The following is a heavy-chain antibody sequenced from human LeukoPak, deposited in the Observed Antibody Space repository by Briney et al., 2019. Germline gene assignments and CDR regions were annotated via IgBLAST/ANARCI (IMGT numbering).Heavy chain of an antibody. Sequence: SETLSLTCTVSGGSISSGGYYWSWIRQHPGKGLEWIGYIYYSGSTYYNPSLKRRVTISADTSRNQFSLKLTSVTAADTAVYFCAGKRITVATSRSDYWGQGTLVTVSP. CDR2: IYYSGST. CDR1: GGSISSGGYY. J-gene: IGHJ4*02. D-gene: IGHD3-16*01. V-gene: IGHV4-31*03. CDR3: AGKRITVATSRSDY.